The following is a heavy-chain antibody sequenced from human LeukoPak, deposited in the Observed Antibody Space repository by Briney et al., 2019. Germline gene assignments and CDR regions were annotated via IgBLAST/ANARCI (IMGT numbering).Heavy chain of an antibody. Sequence: GGSLRLSCAASGFTVSSNYMSWVRQAPGKGLEWVSAMSGSGGNTYYADSVKGRFTISRDNAKNSLYLQMNGLRAEDTAVYYCARDLGYSSGPNYWGQGTRVTVSS. CDR2: MSGSGGNT. J-gene: IGHJ4*02. CDR3: ARDLGYSSGPNY. V-gene: IGHV3-21*01. D-gene: IGHD6-19*01. CDR1: GFTVSSNY.